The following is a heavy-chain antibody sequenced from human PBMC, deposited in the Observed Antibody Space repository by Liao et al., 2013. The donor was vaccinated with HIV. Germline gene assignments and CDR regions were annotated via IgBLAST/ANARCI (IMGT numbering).Heavy chain of an antibody. Sequence: QLQLQESGPGLVKPSETLSLTCTVSGGSISSSSYYWGWIRQPPGKGLEWIGSIYYSGSTYYNPSLKSRVTISVDTSKNQFSLKLSSVTAADTAVYYCARLGFWSGYYEREYFQHWGQGTLVTVSS. CDR2: IYYSGST. CDR1: GGSISSSSYY. CDR3: ARLGFWSGYYEREYFQH. D-gene: IGHD3-3*01. J-gene: IGHJ1*01. V-gene: IGHV4-39*07.